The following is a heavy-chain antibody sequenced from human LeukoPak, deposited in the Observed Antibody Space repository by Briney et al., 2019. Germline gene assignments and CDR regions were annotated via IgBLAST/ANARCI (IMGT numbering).Heavy chain of an antibody. CDR3: AKDEKYCSGWYDY. D-gene: IGHD6-19*01. V-gene: IGHV3-23*01. Sequence: GGSLRLSCAASGFSFSNYWMNWVRQAPGKGLEWVSAISGSGGSTYYADSVKGRFTNSRDNSKNTLYLQMNSLRAEDTAVYYCAKDEKYCSGWYDYWGQGTLVTVSS. CDR1: GFSFSNYW. CDR2: ISGSGGST. J-gene: IGHJ4*02.